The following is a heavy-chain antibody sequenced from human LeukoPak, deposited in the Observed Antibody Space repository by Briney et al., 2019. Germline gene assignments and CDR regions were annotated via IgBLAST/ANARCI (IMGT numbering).Heavy chain of an antibody. V-gene: IGHV1-69*04. Sequence: ASVKVSCKASGGTFSSYAISWVRQAPGQGLEWMGRIIPIFGIANYAQKFQGRVTITADKSTSTAYMELSSLRSEDTAVYYCARRYDSDSSGEDAFDIWGQGTMVTVSS. D-gene: IGHD3-22*01. CDR3: ARRYDSDSSGEDAFDI. CDR1: GGTFSSYA. CDR2: IIPIFGIA. J-gene: IGHJ3*02.